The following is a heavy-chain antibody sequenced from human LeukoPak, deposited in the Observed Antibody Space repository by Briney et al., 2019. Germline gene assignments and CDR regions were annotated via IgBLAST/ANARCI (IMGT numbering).Heavy chain of an antibody. J-gene: IGHJ4*02. CDR1: GYTFTSCY. CDR3: ARDLDYYDSSGYYYARVKATGFDY. V-gene: IGHV1-46*01. Sequence: GASVKVSCKASGYTFTSCYMHWVRQAPGQGLEWMGIINPSGGSTSYAQKFQGRVTMTRDTSTSTVYMELSSLRSEDTAVYYCARDLDYYDSSGYYYARVKATGFDYWGQGTLVTVSS. D-gene: IGHD3-22*01. CDR2: INPSGGST.